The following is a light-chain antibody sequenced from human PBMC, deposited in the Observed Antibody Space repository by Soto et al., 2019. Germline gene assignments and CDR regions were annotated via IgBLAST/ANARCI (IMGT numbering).Light chain of an antibody. CDR1: QDIEKW. CDR2: AAS. J-gene: IGKJ3*01. V-gene: IGKV1-12*01. CDR3: HQAGTFPFT. Sequence: GDSLNITCRASQDIEKWLAWYQQKPGRAPKVLIYAASHLESGVPSRFSGSGSGTGFSLTISSLQTEDFATYFCHQAGTFPFTFGPGTKVDIK.